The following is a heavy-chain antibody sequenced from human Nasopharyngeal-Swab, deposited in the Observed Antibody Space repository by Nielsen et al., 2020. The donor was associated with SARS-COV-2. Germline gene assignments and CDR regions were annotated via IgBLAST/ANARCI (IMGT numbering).Heavy chain of an antibody. CDR1: GYSISSGYY. CDR3: ARDGQYYDSSGYYYSDAFDI. Sequence: SETLSLTCTVSGYSISSGYYWGWIRQPPGKGLEWLGSIYHSGSTYYNPSLKSRVTISVDTSKNQFSLKLSSVTAADTAVYYCARDGQYYDSSGYYYSDAFDIWGQGTMVTVSS. D-gene: IGHD3-22*01. J-gene: IGHJ3*02. V-gene: IGHV4-38-2*02. CDR2: IYHSGST.